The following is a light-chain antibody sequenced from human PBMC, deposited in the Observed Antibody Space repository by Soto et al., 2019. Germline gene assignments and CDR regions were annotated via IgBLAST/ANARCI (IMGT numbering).Light chain of an antibody. CDR1: QSVTSSY. Sequence: PGERATLSCRASQSVTSSYLAWYQQKPGQAPRFLMYGASSRATGIPDRFSGRGSGTDFTLTISRLEPEDFAVYYCQQYGTSPTTFGQGTKVDIK. CDR3: QQYGTSPTT. J-gene: IGKJ1*01. CDR2: GAS. V-gene: IGKV3-20*01.